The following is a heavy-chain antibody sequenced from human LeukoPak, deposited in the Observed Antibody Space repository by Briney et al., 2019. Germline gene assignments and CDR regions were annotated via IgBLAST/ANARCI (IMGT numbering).Heavy chain of an antibody. J-gene: IGHJ6*02. CDR3: ARDQHYYGSGSL. CDR1: GFTVSSNY. Sequence: GGSLRLSCAASGFTVSSNYMSWVRQAPGKGLEWVSVIYSGGSTYYADSVKGRFTISRDNSKNTLYLQMNSLRAEDTAVYYCARDQHYYGSGSLWGQGTTVTVSS. D-gene: IGHD3-10*01. CDR2: IYSGGST. V-gene: IGHV3-66*01.